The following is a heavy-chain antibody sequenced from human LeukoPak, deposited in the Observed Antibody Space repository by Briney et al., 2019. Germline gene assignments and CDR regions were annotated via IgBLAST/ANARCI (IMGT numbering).Heavy chain of an antibody. V-gene: IGHV4-4*07. D-gene: IGHD5/OR15-5a*01. Sequence: SETLSLTCTVSGGSISSYLWSWIRQSAGKRLEWLGRIHTSGTTTYSPSLQSRLTMSVDTSKSQVSLRLTSVTAADTAVYYCATEQVSASAWGFDYWGRGSLVTVSS. CDR2: IHTSGTT. CDR3: ATEQVSASAWGFDY. J-gene: IGHJ4*02. CDR1: GGSISSYL.